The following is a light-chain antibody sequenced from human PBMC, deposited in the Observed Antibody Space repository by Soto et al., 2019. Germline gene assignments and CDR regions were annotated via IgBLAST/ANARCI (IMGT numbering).Light chain of an antibody. CDR1: QSVSSY. V-gene: IGKV3-20*01. J-gene: IGKJ1*01. CDR3: QQYGISPWT. Sequence: VWTQSPATLSLSPCDIATLSSSASQSVSSYLAWYQQKPGQAPRLLIYGASSRATDIPDRFSGSGSGTDFTLTISRLEPEDYAVYFCQQYGISPWTFGQGTKVDIK. CDR2: GAS.